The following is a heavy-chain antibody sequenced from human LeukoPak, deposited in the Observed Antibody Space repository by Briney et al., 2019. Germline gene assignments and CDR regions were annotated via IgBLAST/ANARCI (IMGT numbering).Heavy chain of an antibody. J-gene: IGHJ4*02. CDR2: IIPIFGTA. CDR3: ARVVATILPD. D-gene: IGHD5-24*01. V-gene: IGHV1-69*13. Sequence: SVKLSCKASGGTYSSYAISWLRQAPGQGLEWMGGIIPIFGTANYAQKFQGRVTITADESTSTAYMELSSLRSEDTAVYYCARVVATILPDWGQGTLVTVSS. CDR1: GGTYSSYA.